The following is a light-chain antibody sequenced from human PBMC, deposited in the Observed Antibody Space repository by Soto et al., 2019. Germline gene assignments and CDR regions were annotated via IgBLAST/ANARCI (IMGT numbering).Light chain of an antibody. CDR2: DVD. CDR1: SSDVGGFNY. CDR3: SSYTSSSTVL. Sequence: QSALTQPASVSGSPGQSITISCTGTSSDVGGFNYVSWYQQHPGKVPKLMIYDVDNRPSGVSNRFSGSKSGNTASLTISGLQAEDEDDYYCSSYTSSSTVLFGGGTKLTVL. V-gene: IGLV2-14*01. J-gene: IGLJ2*01.